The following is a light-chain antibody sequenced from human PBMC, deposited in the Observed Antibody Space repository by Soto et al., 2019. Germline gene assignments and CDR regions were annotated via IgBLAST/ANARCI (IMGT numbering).Light chain of an antibody. CDR2: GAS. Sequence: DIVMTQSPATLSVSPGGRATLSCRASQSISDTLAWYQQKPGQAPRLLIHGASTRATGFPARFSGSGSGTDFTLTISSLQSEDFAVYYCQQYNNWPWTLGQGTKVDIK. V-gene: IGKV3-15*01. CDR1: QSISDT. J-gene: IGKJ1*01. CDR3: QQYNNWPWT.